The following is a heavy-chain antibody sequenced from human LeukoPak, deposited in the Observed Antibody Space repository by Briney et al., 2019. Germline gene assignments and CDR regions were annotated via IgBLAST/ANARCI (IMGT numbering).Heavy chain of an antibody. CDR3: ARDRLAPQRGGYYFDY. CDR1: GGTFSSYA. CDR2: IIPIFGTA. Sequence: ASVKVSCKASGGTFSSYAISWVRQAPGQGLEWMGGIIPIFGTANYAQKFQGRVTITADESTSTAYMELSSLRSEDTAVYYCARDRLAPQRGGYYFDYWGQGTLVTVSS. V-gene: IGHV1-69*13. D-gene: IGHD3-10*01. J-gene: IGHJ4*02.